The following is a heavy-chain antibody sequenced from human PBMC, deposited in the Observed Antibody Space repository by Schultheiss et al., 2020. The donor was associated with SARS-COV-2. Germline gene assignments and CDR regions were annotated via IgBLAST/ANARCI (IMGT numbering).Heavy chain of an antibody. D-gene: IGHD4-23*01. CDR2: ISYDGSNK. CDR1: GFTFSSYA. Sequence: GGSLRLSCAASGFTFSSYAMHWVRQAPGKGLEWVAVISYDGSNKYYADSVKGRFTISRDNSKNTLYLQMNSLRAEDTAVYYCARVTYIGDYSFSKGMDVWGQGTTVTVSS. J-gene: IGHJ6*02. V-gene: IGHV3-30-3*01. CDR3: ARVTYIGDYSFSKGMDV.